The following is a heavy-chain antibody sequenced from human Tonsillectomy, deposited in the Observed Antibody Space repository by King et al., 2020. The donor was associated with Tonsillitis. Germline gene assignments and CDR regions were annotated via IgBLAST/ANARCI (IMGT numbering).Heavy chain of an antibody. D-gene: IGHD6-6*01. CDR2: VSSNSGNI. V-gene: IGHV3-9*01. J-gene: IGHJ2*01. Sequence: VQLVESGGGLEQPGRSLRLSCAASGFTFDEYAMHWVRQAPGKGLEWVSSVSSNSGNIIYADSVKGRFTISRDNAKKSVYLQMNSLRPEDTALYYCVKGKYISSYNRYFDLWGRGTLVTVSS. CDR3: VKGKYISSYNRYFDL. CDR1: GFTFDEYA.